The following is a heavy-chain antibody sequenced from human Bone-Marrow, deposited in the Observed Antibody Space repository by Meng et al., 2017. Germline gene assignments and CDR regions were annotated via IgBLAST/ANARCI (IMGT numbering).Heavy chain of an antibody. CDR3: ARGASSRLEV. CDR2: INTNTGNP. D-gene: IGHD6-13*01. J-gene: IGHJ4*02. CDR1: GFIFTSYA. Sequence: QVQLVQAGAEVKKPWASVKVSCEASGFIFTSYAMNWVRQAPGQGLEWMGWINTNTGNPTYVQGFTGRFVFSLDTSVSTAYLQISSLKAEDTAVYYCARGASSRLEVWGQGTLVTVSS. V-gene: IGHV7-4-1*02.